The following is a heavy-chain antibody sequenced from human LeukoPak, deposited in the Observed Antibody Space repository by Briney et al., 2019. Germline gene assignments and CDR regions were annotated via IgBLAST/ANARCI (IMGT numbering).Heavy chain of an antibody. CDR3: AKDGY. V-gene: IGHV3-7*03. CDR1: GFTFSSYW. J-gene: IGHJ4*02. CDR2: IKQDGSEK. Sequence: GGSLRLSCAVSGFTFSSYWMSWVRQAPGKGLEWVANIKQDGSEKYYVDSVKVRFTISRDNAKNSLYMQINSLRAEDTALYYCAKDGYWGQGTLVTVSS.